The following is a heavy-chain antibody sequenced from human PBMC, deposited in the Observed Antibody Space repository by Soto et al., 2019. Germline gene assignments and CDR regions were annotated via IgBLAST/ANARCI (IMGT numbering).Heavy chain of an antibody. Sequence: ASVKVSCKASGYTFTSYGISWVRQAPGQGLEWMGWISAYNGNTNYAQKLQGRVTMTTDTSTSTAYMELRSLRSEDTAVYYCARDLSVNQYSSSWFDYWGQGTLVTVSS. D-gene: IGHD6-13*01. CDR2: ISAYNGNT. CDR1: GYTFTSYG. CDR3: ARDLSVNQYSSSWFDY. V-gene: IGHV1-18*01. J-gene: IGHJ4*02.